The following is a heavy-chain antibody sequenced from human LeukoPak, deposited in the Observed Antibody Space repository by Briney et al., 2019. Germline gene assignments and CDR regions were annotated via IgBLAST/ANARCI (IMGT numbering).Heavy chain of an antibody. CDR2: ISGSGGGGST. D-gene: IGHD1-14*01. V-gene: IGHV3-23*01. CDR3: AKAYKADY. Sequence: GGSLRLSCAASGFTFSSYAMSWVRQAPGKGLEWASAISGSGGGGSTYYADSVKGRFTISRDNSKNTLYLQMNSLGAEDTAIYYCAKAYKADYWGQGTLVTVSS. J-gene: IGHJ4*02. CDR1: GFTFSSYA.